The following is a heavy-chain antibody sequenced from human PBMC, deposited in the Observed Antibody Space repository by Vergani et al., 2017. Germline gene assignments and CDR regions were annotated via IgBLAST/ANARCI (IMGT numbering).Heavy chain of an antibody. CDR3: ARGETRTDWFDP. V-gene: IGHV4-30-4*08. CDR2: IFQSGSP. CDR1: GYSISSGDYY. D-gene: IGHD3/OR15-3a*01. Sequence: QVQLQESGPGLVKPSETLSLTCTVSGYSISSGDYYWSWIRQPPGKGLQWIGHIFQSGSPDYNASLKSRVNISLDKSKNHFSLSLSSVTAADTAVYYCARGETRTDWFDPWGQGTLVTVSS. J-gene: IGHJ5*02.